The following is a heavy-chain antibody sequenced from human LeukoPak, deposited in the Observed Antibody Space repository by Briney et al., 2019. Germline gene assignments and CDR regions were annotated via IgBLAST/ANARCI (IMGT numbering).Heavy chain of an antibody. V-gene: IGHV4-4*07. J-gene: IGHJ3*02. CDR1: GGSFSGYY. CDR2: IYTSGST. Sequence: SETLSLTCAFYGGSFSGYYWSWIRQPAGKGLEWIGRIYTSGSTNYNPSLKSRVTMSVDTSKNQFSLKLSSVTAADTAVYYCARDDLRLDAFDIWGQGTMVTVSS. CDR3: ARDDLRLDAFDI.